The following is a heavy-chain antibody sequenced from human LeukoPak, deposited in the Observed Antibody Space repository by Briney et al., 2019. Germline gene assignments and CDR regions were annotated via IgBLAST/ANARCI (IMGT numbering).Heavy chain of an antibody. Sequence: GESLKISCKGSGYSFANYRISWVRQMPGKGLEWMGIIYPGDSDTRYSPSFQGQVTISADKSISTAYLQWSSLKASDTAMYYCARLPGSYGDYWGQGTLVTVSS. J-gene: IGHJ4*02. CDR3: ARLPGSYGDY. V-gene: IGHV5-51*01. CDR1: GYSFANYR. D-gene: IGHD5-18*01. CDR2: IYPGDSDT.